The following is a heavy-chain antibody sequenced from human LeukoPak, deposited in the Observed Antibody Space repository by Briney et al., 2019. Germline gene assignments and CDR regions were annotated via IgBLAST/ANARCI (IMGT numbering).Heavy chain of an antibody. CDR1: GLRFRSYA. CDR3: AKGRCSGVGCDSFHS. J-gene: IGHJ4*02. D-gene: IGHD2-15*01. Sequence: GGSLRLSCVAFGLRFRSYAMNWVRQAPGKGLECISTISDDSSFTYYADSVKGRSAISRDDSKNTLYLQMNNLKVEDTAVYYCAKGRCSGVGCDSFHSWGQGALVTVSS. CDR2: ISDDSSFT. V-gene: IGHV3-23*01.